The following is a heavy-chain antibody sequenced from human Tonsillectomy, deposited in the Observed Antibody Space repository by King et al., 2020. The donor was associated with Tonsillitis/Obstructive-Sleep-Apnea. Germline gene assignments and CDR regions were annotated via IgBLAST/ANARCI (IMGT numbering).Heavy chain of an antibody. CDR2: INDSGGTNT. Sequence: VQLQQWGAGLLKPSETLSLTCAVYGGSFSGYYWSWIRQPPGKGLEWIGEINDSGGTNTNYNPSLKSRVTISVDTSKNQFSLNLSSATAADTALYYCGRGSFHYNAMDVWGQGTTVTVSS. D-gene: IGHD3-16*02. V-gene: IGHV4-34*01. CDR3: GRGSFHYNAMDV. CDR1: GGSFSGYY. J-gene: IGHJ6*02.